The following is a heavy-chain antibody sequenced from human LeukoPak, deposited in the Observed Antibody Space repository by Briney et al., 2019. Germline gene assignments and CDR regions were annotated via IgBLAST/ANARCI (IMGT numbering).Heavy chain of an antibody. CDR1: GGSFSGYY. D-gene: IGHD6-13*01. CDR2: INHSGST. V-gene: IGHV4-34*01. Sequence: SETLSLTCAVYGGSFSGYYWSWIRQPPGKGLEWIGEINHSGSTNYNPSLTSRVTISVDTSKNQFSLKLSSVTAADTAVYYCARGLLRTYSSSWYSLGGWFDPWGQGTLVTVSS. J-gene: IGHJ5*02. CDR3: ARGLLRTYSSSWYSLGGWFDP.